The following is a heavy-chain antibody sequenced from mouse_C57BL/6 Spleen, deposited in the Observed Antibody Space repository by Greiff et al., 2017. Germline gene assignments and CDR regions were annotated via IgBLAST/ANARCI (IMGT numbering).Heavy chain of an antibody. D-gene: IGHD1-1*01. V-gene: IGHV2-5*01. CDR2: IWRGGST. CDR3: YYGNSLYAMDY. J-gene: IGHJ4*01. CDR1: GFSLTSYG. Sequence: VKLEESGPGLVQPSQSLSITCTVSGFSLTSYGVHWVRQSPGKGLEWLGVIWRGGSTDYNAAFMSRLSITKDNSKSQVFFKMNSLQADDTAIYYCYYGNSLYAMDYWGQGTSVTVSS.